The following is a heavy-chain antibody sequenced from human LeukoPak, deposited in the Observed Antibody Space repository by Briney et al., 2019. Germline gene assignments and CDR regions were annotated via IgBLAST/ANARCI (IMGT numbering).Heavy chain of an antibody. CDR1: GYTFTTYW. Sequence: GESLKISCRGSGYTFTTYWIGWVRQMPGKGLEWMGIIYPGDSDPRYSPSFQGQVTISADKSISTAYLQWSSLKASDSAMYYCVRHGLGSSWFGFDYWGQGTLVTVSS. V-gene: IGHV5-51*01. D-gene: IGHD6-13*01. J-gene: IGHJ4*02. CDR3: VRHGLGSSWFGFDY. CDR2: IYPGDSDP.